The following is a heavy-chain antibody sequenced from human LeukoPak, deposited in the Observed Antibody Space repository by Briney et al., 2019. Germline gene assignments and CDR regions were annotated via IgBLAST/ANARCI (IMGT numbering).Heavy chain of an antibody. CDR1: GGSFSGYY. D-gene: IGHD6-19*01. J-gene: IGHJ5*02. V-gene: IGHV4-34*01. CDR3: ARHWYSSGGGFDP. CDR2: INHSGST. Sequence: KTSETLSLTCAVYGGSFSGYYWSWIRQPPGKGLEWIGEINHSGSTNYNPSLKSRVIISVDTSKNQFSLKLSSVTAADTAVYYCARHWYSSGGGFDPWGQGTLVTVSS.